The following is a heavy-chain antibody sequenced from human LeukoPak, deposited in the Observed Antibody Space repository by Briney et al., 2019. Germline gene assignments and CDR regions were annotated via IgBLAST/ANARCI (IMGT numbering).Heavy chain of an antibody. CDR1: GGSISSSSYY. V-gene: IGHV4-39*01. Sequence: PSETLSLTCTVSGGSISSSSYYWGWIRQPPGKGLEWIGSIYYSGSTYYNPSLKSRVTISVDTSKNQFSLKLSSVTAADTAVYYCARLWAYSSSHNIDYWGQGTLVTVSS. J-gene: IGHJ4*02. CDR3: ARLWAYSSSHNIDY. D-gene: IGHD6-13*01. CDR2: IYYSGST.